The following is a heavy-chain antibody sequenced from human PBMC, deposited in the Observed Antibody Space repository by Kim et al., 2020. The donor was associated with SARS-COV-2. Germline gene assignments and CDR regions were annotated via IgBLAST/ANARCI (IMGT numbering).Heavy chain of an antibody. CDR3: AQSSVRRCLDY. V-gene: IGHV4-4*02. Sequence: SETLSLTCAVSGGSISGDDWWSWVRQPPGKGLEWIGEIYHGGATNYNPSLKSRVTISIDKSNNQFFLLLNSVTAAATAVYYCAQSSVRRCLDYWGQGTL. D-gene: IGHD3-10*02. J-gene: IGHJ4*02. CDR2: IYHGGAT. CDR1: GGSISGDDW.